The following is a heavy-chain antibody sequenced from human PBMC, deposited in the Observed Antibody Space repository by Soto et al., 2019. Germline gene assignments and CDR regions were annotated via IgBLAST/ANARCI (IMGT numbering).Heavy chain of an antibody. CDR2: MNPNSGNT. CDR3: ARGQRDPVRGGDFDY. J-gene: IGHJ4*02. Sequence: QVPLVQSGAEVKKPGASVKVSCKASGYTFTSYDINWVRQATGQGLEWMGWMNPNSGNTGYAQKYQGRGTMTRTTSISTAYMELSSLRSEDTAVYYCARGQRDPVRGGDFDYWGQGTLVTVSS. CDR1: GYTFTSYD. D-gene: IGHD3-10*01. V-gene: IGHV1-8*01.